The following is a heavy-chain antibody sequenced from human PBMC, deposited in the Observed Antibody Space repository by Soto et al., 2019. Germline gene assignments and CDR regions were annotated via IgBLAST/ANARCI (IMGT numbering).Heavy chain of an antibody. V-gene: IGHV3-30*09. J-gene: IGHJ4*01. D-gene: IGHD3-22*01. CDR1: GFTFSSYA. CDR2: ISYDGSNK. CDR3: TTDSYSSIIVVRFDY. Sequence: GGSLRLSCAASGFTFSSYAMHWVRQAPGKGPEWVAVISYDGSNKYYADSVKGRFAISRDDSKNMVYLQMNSLKTEDTGIYYCTTDSYSSIIVVRFDYWGHGTLVTVSS.